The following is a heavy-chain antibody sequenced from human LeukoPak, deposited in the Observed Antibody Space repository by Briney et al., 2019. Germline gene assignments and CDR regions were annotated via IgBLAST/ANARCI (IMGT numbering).Heavy chain of an antibody. CDR1: GGSISSSNYY. CDR3: ARYYGSGSPFDY. D-gene: IGHD3-10*01. Sequence: SETLSLTCTVSGGSISSSNYYWGWIRQPPGKGLEWIGEINHGGSTSYNPSLKSRVTISVDTSKNRFSLKLSSVTAADTAVYYCARYYGSGSPFDYWGQGTLVTVSS. CDR2: INHGGST. V-gene: IGHV4-39*07. J-gene: IGHJ4*02.